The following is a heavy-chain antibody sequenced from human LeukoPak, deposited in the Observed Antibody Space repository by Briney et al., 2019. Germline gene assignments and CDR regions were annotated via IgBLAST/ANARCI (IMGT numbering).Heavy chain of an antibody. CDR2: ATNGGGST. D-gene: IGHD3-16*01. J-gene: IGHJ4*02. Sequence: PGWSLTLASAASGLTFSTHAMTWVRQSRGKGLQCASAATNGGGSTYYADSVRGRVTISRDNAKNTLYLQMHRQRAEATNDKYVAKVKRGESDSVDYWGKGTLVTVSS. CDR1: GLTFSTHA. CDR3: AKVKRGESDSVDY. V-gene: IGHV3-23*01.